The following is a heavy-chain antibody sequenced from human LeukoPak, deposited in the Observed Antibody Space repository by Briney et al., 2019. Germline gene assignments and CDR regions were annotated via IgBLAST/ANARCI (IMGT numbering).Heavy chain of an antibody. Sequence: GGSLRLSCTASGFTFSSRWMTWVRQPPGKGLEWVANIKEDGSEKYYVDSVKGRFTISRDNAKNSLYLQMISLRAEDTTIYYCARDYYGSGSHDYWGQGTLVTVSS. J-gene: IGHJ4*02. CDR3: ARDYYGSGSHDY. D-gene: IGHD3-10*01. CDR1: GFTFSSRW. CDR2: IKEDGSEK. V-gene: IGHV3-7*01.